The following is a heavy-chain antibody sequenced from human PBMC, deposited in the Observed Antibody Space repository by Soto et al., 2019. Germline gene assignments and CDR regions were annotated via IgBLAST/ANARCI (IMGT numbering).Heavy chain of an antibody. Sequence: QVQLVQSGAEVKKPGASVKISCRASGYSFNYYSIHWVRQAPGQSLDWMGWITAANGNTKYSQKFQGRVTLSRDTSARTAFLGVKRLTTEDTAIYYCASAAGPSDYWGQGTLVTFSS. CDR2: ITAANGNT. D-gene: IGHD6-13*01. J-gene: IGHJ4*02. CDR1: GYSFNYYS. CDR3: ASAAGPSDY. V-gene: IGHV1-3*01.